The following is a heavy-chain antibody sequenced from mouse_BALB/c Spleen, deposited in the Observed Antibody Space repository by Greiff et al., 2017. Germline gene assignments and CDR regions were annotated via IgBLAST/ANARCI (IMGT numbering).Heavy chain of an antibody. CDR3: ARYRHDGFGYAMDY. J-gene: IGHJ4*01. CDR2: INPNSGGT. D-gene: IGHD2-12*01. V-gene: IGHV1-18*01. CDR1: GYTFTEYT. Sequence: VHVKQSGPELVKPGTSVKISCKTSGYTFTEYTMHWVRQSHGKSLEWIGGINPNSGGTTYNQMFKGKATLTVDKSSSTAYMELRSLSSEDSAVYYCARYRHDGFGYAMDYWGQGTSVIVSS.